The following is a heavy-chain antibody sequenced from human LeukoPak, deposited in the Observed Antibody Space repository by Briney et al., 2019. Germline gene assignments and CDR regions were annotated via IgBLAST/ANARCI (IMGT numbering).Heavy chain of an antibody. J-gene: IGHJ4*02. V-gene: IGHV1-18*01. CDR2: ISAYNGNT. CDR1: GYTFTSYG. Sequence: ASVKVSCKASGYTFTSYGISWVRQAPGQGLEWVGWISAYNGNTNYAQKLQGRVTMTTDTSTSTAYMELRSLRSDDTAVYYCARGAEFDYYDSSGYYYWGQGTLVTVSS. D-gene: IGHD3-22*01. CDR3: ARGAEFDYYDSSGYYY.